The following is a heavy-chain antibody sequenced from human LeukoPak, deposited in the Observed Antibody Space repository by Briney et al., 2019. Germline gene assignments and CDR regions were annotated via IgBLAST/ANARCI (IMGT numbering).Heavy chain of an antibody. Sequence: SETLSLTCTVSGGSISSYYWSWIRQPPGKGLEWIGYTYYSGSTNYNPSLKSRVTISVDTSKNQFSLKLSSVTAADTAVYYCARDSISWGFDPWGQGTLVTVSS. CDR3: ARDSISWGFDP. CDR1: GGSISSYY. V-gene: IGHV4-59*01. CDR2: TYYSGST. J-gene: IGHJ5*02. D-gene: IGHD3-16*01.